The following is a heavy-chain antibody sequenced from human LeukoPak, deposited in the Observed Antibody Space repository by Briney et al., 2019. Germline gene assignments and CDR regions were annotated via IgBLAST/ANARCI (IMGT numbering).Heavy chain of an antibody. V-gene: IGHV4-38-2*02. CDR2: IYHSGST. CDR1: GYSISSGYY. Sequence: ASETLSLTCTVSGYSISSGYYWGWIRQPPGKGLEWIGSIYHSGSTYYNPSLKSRVTISVDTSKNQFSLKLSSVTAADTAVYYCARDRRVSWDVLSFFDNWGQGTLVTVSS. J-gene: IGHJ4*02. D-gene: IGHD1-26*01. CDR3: ARDRRVSWDVLSFFDN.